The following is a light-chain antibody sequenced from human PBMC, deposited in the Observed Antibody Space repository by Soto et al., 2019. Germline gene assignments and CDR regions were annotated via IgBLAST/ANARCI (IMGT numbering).Light chain of an antibody. V-gene: IGLV2-14*01. CDR3: ASYTSSSTSVI. J-gene: IGLJ2*01. CDR1: SSDDGGYKY. CDR2: EVS. Sequence: QSVLTQPASVSGSPGQSITISCTGTSSDDGGYKYVSWYQQHPDKAPKLIIFEVSNRPSGISSRFSGSKSGNTASLSISGLQAEDEADYYCASYTSSSTSVIFGRGTKLTVL.